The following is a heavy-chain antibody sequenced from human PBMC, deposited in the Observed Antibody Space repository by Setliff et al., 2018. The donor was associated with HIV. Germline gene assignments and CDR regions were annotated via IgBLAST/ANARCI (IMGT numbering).Heavy chain of an antibody. J-gene: IGHJ6*03. Sequence: LSLTCTVSGGSISTSRYYWGWIRQPPGKGLEWFGIINYRGNTYYNPSLKSRAAISVDTSKNQISLKLSSVTAADTAVYYCASLDGSESPYIYYYYMDVWGKGTAVTVSS. CDR2: INYRGNT. CDR3: ASLDGSESPYIYYYYMDV. D-gene: IGHD3-10*01. V-gene: IGHV4-39*01. CDR1: GGSISTSRYY.